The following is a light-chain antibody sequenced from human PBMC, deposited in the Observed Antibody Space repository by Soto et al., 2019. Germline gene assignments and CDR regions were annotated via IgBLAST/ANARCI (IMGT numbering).Light chain of an antibody. CDR3: QQFSDFVT. V-gene: IGKV1-13*02. J-gene: IGKJ5*01. CDR1: QDISSG. Sequence: AIQLTQSPSSLSASIGDRVTITCRASQDISSGLAWYQQEPGKAPKLLIYDASNLRSGVPSRFSGSGSGTDFSLTLSSLQPADFATYFCQQFSDFVTFGQGTRLEMK. CDR2: DAS.